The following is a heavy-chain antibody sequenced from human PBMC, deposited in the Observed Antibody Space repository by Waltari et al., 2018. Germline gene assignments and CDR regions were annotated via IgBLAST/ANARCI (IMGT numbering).Heavy chain of an antibody. CDR2: IKKDGSEK. D-gene: IGHD6-6*01. Sequence: EVQLVESGGGLVQPGGSLRPSWAAPGFNSSSHWMSWVRTAPGKGLEWVANIKKDGSEKSYVDSVKGRFTISRDNAKNSLYLQMNSLRAEDTAVYYCARLIAARRQFDYWGQGTLVTVSS. CDR3: ARLIAARRQFDY. V-gene: IGHV3-7*01. CDR1: GFNSSSHW. J-gene: IGHJ4*02.